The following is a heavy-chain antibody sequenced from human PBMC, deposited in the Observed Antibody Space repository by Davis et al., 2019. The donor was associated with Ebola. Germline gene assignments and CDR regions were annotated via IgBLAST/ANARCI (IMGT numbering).Heavy chain of an antibody. Sequence: AASVKVSCKASGYTFTGYYMHWVRQAPGQGLEWMGWMNPNSGGTIYAQKLQGRVTMTTDTSTCTAYMDLRSLGSDDTAVYYCAISGGSRSSWGLYHFDYWGKGTLVTVSS. CDR2: MNPNSGGT. D-gene: IGHD6-13*01. CDR1: GYTFTGYY. V-gene: IGHV1-2*02. CDR3: AISGGSRSSWGLYHFDY. J-gene: IGHJ4*02.